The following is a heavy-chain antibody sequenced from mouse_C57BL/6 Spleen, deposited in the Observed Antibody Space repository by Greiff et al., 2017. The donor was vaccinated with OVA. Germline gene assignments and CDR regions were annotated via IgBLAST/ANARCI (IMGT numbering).Heavy chain of an antibody. J-gene: IGHJ2*01. V-gene: IGHV5-16*01. Sequence: EVQLVESEGGLVQPGSSMKLSCTASGFTFSDYYMAWVRQVPEKGLEWVANINYDGSSTYYLDSLKSRFIISRDNAKNILYLQMSSLKSEDTATYYCARDDGYYDYFDYWGQGTTLTVSS. CDR1: GFTFSDYY. CDR2: INYDGSST. CDR3: ARDDGYYDYFDY. D-gene: IGHD2-3*01.